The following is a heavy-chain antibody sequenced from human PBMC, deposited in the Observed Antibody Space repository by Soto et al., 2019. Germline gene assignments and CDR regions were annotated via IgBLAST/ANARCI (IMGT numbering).Heavy chain of an antibody. CDR2: TRDKANSYTT. V-gene: IGHV3-72*01. CDR3: ATDGAAGSVMGV. CDR1: GFTFSDHY. J-gene: IGHJ6*02. D-gene: IGHD6-13*01. Sequence: PGGSLRLSCAASGFTFSDHYMDWVRQAPGKGLEWVGRTRDKANSYTTEYAASVKGRFTISRDDSKNSLYLQMNSLKTEDTAVYYCATDGAAGSVMGVWGQGTTVTVSS.